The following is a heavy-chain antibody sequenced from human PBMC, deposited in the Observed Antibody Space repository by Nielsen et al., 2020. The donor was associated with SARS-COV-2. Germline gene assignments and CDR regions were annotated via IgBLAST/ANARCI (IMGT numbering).Heavy chain of an antibody. V-gene: IGHV4-59*12. CDR3: ARRWGRINFMLVVATSAEGALDI. CDR2: IYYSGST. J-gene: IGHJ3*02. CDR1: GGSISSYY. D-gene: IGHD3-22*01. Sequence: SETLSLTCTVSGGSISSYYWSWIRQPPGKGLEWIGYIYYSGSTNYNPSLKSRVTISVDTSKNQFSLRLSFVTAADTAMYYCARRWGRINFMLVVATSAEGALDIWGQGTMITVSS.